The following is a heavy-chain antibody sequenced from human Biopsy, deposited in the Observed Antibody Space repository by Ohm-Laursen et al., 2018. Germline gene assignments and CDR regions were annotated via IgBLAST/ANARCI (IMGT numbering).Heavy chain of an antibody. V-gene: IGHV4-59*12. CDR1: GDSITRSY. Sequence: TLTLTCTLSGDSITRSYWGWIRQSPGKGLEWIGHVFDRGTTNYSPSLNNRVTMSVDTSKNQFSLRLTSVTAADTAVYYCVRGGSGSFPFDYWGPGTLVTVSS. CDR3: VRGGSGSFPFDY. J-gene: IGHJ4*02. D-gene: IGHD3-10*01. CDR2: VFDRGTT.